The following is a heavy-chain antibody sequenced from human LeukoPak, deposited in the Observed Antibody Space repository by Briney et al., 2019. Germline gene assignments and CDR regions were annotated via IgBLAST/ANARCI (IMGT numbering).Heavy chain of an antibody. CDR1: QFTFTTYA. V-gene: IGHV3-23*01. CDR3: AKVATWTYFDP. Sequence: GGSLRLSCAASQFTFTTYAMSWVRQAPGRGLEWVSSIGDSGVPTYYADSVKGRLTISRDNSQNTLYLQMNSLGADDTAVYYCAKVATWTYFDPWGQGTLVTVSS. D-gene: IGHD3/OR15-3a*01. CDR2: IGDSGVPT. J-gene: IGHJ4*02.